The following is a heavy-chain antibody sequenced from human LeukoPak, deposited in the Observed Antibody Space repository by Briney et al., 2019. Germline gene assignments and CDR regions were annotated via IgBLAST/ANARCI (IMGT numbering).Heavy chain of an antibody. J-gene: IGHJ4*02. CDR1: GGSISSYY. Sequence: SETLSLTYTVSGGSISSYYWSWIRQPPGKGLEWIGYIYYSGSTNYNPSLKSRVTISVDTSKNQFSLKLSSVTAADTAVYYCARNPVTMVRGVIPESGAPDYWGQGTLVTVSS. V-gene: IGHV4-59*08. D-gene: IGHD3-10*01. CDR3: ARNPVTMVRGVIPESGAPDY. CDR2: IYYSGST.